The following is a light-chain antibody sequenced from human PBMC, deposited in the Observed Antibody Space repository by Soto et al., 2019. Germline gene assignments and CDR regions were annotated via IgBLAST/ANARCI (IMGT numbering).Light chain of an antibody. J-gene: IGLJ1*01. CDR3: NSYSGGNTLYV. V-gene: IGLV2-14*01. CDR2: DVT. CDR1: SNDIGGYNF. Sequence: QSALTQPASVAGSPGQSITIPCNGTSNDIGGYNFVSWFQQHPGKAPKLLICDVTRRPSGVSDRFSGSKSGNTASLTISGLQDEDEADYYCNSYSGGNTLYVFGSGTQLTVL.